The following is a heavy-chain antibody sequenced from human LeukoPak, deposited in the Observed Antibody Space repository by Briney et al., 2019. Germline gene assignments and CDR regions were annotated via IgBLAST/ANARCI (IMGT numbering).Heavy chain of an antibody. CDR2: INHSGST. V-gene: IGHV4-34*01. D-gene: IGHD3-10*01. Sequence: KPSETLSLTCAVYGGSFSGYYWSWIRQPPGKGLEWLGEINHSGSTNYNPSLKSRVTISVDTSKNQFSLKLSSVTAADTAVYYCARHPVLLWFGESKNWFDPWGQGTLVTVSS. CDR1: GGSFSGYY. J-gene: IGHJ5*02. CDR3: ARHPVLLWFGESKNWFDP.